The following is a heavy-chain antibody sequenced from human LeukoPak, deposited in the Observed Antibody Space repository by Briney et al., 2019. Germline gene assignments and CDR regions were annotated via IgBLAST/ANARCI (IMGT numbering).Heavy chain of an antibody. CDR3: VKTGSGWFGDY. Sequence: GGSLRLSCAASGFSFSSYAMYWVRQAPGKGLEWVALIRYDGIDKYCVDSVKGRFTISRDNSKNMLYLQMNSLRTEDTAVYYCVKTGSGWFGDYWGQGARVTVSS. CDR1: GFSFSSYA. CDR2: IRYDGIDK. V-gene: IGHV3-30*02. D-gene: IGHD6-13*01. J-gene: IGHJ4*02.